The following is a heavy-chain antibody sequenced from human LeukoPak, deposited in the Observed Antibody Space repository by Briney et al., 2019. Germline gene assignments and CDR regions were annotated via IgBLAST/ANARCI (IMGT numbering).Heavy chain of an antibody. Sequence: SETLSLTCAISGGSFSSYYWNWVRLPPGKGLEWIGSLHYSGGTKYNSSLKSRVIVSIDTSNNQFSLKLTSVTAADTAVYYCARATSTVTTTFFDHWGQGTLATVSS. J-gene: IGHJ4*02. CDR1: GGSFSSYY. CDR2: LHYSGGT. D-gene: IGHD4-17*01. CDR3: ARATSTVTTTFFDH. V-gene: IGHV4-59*01.